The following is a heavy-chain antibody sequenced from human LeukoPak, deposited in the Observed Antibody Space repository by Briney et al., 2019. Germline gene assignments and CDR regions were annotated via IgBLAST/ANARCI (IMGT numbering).Heavy chain of an antibody. CDR1: GFTFDDYG. Sequence: GGSLRLSCAASGFTFDDYGMSWVRQAPGKGLEWVSGINWNGGTTGYVDSVKRRFTISRDNAKNSLYLQMNSLRAEDTAVYYCARVPHLYSSSWAVRGMRAFDIWGQGTMVTVSS. CDR2: INWNGGTT. CDR3: ARVPHLYSSSWAVRGMRAFDI. D-gene: IGHD6-13*01. V-gene: IGHV3-20*04. J-gene: IGHJ3*02.